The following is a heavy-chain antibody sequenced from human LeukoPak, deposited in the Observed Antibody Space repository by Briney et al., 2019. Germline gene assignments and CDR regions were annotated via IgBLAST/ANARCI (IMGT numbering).Heavy chain of an antibody. J-gene: IGHJ4*02. CDR1: GFTFSSYA. V-gene: IGHV3-30-3*01. CDR2: ISYDGSNK. CDR3: ARVGTVTRTLDY. Sequence: PGGSLRLSCAASGFTFSSYAMNWVRQAPGKGLEWVAVISYDGSNKYYADSVKGRFTISRDNSKNTLYLQMNSLRAEDTAVYYCARVGTVTRTLDYWGQGTLVTVSS. D-gene: IGHD4-17*01.